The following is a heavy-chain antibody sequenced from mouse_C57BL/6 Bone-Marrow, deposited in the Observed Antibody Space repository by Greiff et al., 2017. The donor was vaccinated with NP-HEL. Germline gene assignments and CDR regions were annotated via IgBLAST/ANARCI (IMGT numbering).Heavy chain of an antibody. D-gene: IGHD4-1*02. Sequence: EVKLMESEGGLVQPGSSMKLSCTASGFTFSDYYMAWVRQVPEKGLEWVANINYDGSSTYYLDSLKSRFIISRDNAKNILYRQMSSLKSEDTATYYCAREERPQLGYYFDYWGQGTTLTVSS. CDR2: INYDGSST. CDR1: GFTFSDYY. V-gene: IGHV5-16*01. J-gene: IGHJ2*01. CDR3: AREERPQLGYYFDY.